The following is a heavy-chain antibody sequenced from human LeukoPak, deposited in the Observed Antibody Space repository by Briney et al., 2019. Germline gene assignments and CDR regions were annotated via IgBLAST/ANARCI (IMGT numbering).Heavy chain of an antibody. CDR1: GGSISSGDYY. D-gene: IGHD5-12*01. CDR2: IYYSGST. V-gene: IGHV4-30-4*01. Sequence: SETLSLTCTVSGGSISSGDYYWSWIRPPPGKGLEWIGYIYYSGSTYYNPSLKSRVTISVDTSKNQFSLKLSSVTAADTAVYYCARLQIVATIVSWFDPWGQGTLVTVSS. CDR3: ARLQIVATIVSWFDP. J-gene: IGHJ5*02.